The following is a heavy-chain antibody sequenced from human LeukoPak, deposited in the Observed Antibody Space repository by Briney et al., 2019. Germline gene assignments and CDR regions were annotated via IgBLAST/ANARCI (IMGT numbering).Heavy chain of an antibody. CDR2: ISVSGGST. V-gene: IGHV3-23*01. Sequence: GGSLRLSCAASGFTCSSYAMSWVRQAPGKGLEWVSAISVSGGSTWSADSVKGRFTISRDNSKNTLYLQMNSLRAEDTALYYCAKGSSGYYYGYFDYWGQGPLVTVSS. J-gene: IGHJ4*02. CDR3: AKGSSGYYYGYFDY. D-gene: IGHD3-22*01. CDR1: GFTCSSYA.